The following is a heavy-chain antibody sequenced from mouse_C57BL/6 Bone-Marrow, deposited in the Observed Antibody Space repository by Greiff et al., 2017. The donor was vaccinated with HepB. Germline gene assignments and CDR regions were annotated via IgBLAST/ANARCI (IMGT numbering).Heavy chain of an antibody. CDR3: ARPGIGGTWFAY. V-gene: IGHV1-64*01. CDR2: IHPNSGST. Sequence: VQLQQSGAELVKPGASVKLSCKASGYTFTSYWMHWVKQRPGQGLEWIGMIHPNSGSTNYNEKFKSKATLTVDKSSSTAYMQLSSLTSEDSAVYYCARPGIGGTWFAYWGQGTLVTVSA. J-gene: IGHJ3*01. CDR1: GYTFTSYW. D-gene: IGHD2-14*01.